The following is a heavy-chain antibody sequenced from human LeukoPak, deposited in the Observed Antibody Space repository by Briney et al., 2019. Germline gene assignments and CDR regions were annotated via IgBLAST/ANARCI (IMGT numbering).Heavy chain of an antibody. CDR1: GGSIIGYY. Sequence: PSETLSLTCTVSGGSIIGYYWNWIRQPPGKGLDWIGYIYHSGSTNYNPSLKSRVTISVDTSKTQISLKLRAVTAADTAVYYCARDPGYSYGYSFRAFDIWGQGTMVTVSS. V-gene: IGHV4-59*01. D-gene: IGHD5-18*01. J-gene: IGHJ3*02. CDR2: IYHSGST. CDR3: ARDPGYSYGYSFRAFDI.